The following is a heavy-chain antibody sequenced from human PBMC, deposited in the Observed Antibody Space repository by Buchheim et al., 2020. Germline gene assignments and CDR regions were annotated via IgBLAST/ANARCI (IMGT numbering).Heavy chain of an antibody. J-gene: IGHJ5*02. V-gene: IGHV3-49*04. D-gene: IGHD3-3*01. CDR1: GFTFGDYA. CDR3: TRPHYDFQNWFDP. Sequence: EVQLVESGRGLVQPGRSLRLSCTASGFTFGDYAMSWVRQAPGKGLEWVGFIRSKAYGGTTEYAASVKGRFTISRDDSKSIAYLQMNSLKTEDTAVYYCTRPHYDFQNWFDPWGQGTL. CDR2: IRSKAYGGTT.